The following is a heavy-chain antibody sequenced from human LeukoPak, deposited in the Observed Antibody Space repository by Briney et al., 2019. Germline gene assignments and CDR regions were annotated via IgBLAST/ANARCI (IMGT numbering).Heavy chain of an antibody. J-gene: IGHJ6*02. D-gene: IGHD6-13*01. CDR3: ARDLLAAAGTYYYYGMDV. CDR2: IYSGGST. Sequence: GGSLRLSCAASGFTVSSNYMSWVRQAPGKGLEWVSVIYSGGSTYYADSVKGRFTISRDNSKNTLYLQMNSLRAEDTAVYYCARDLLAAAGTYYYYGMDVWGQGTTVTVSS. V-gene: IGHV3-53*01. CDR1: GFTVSSNY.